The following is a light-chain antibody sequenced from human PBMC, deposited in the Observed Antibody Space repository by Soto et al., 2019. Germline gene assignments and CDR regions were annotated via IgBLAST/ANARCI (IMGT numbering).Light chain of an antibody. Sequence: DIQMTQSPSSLSASVGDRVTITCRASQSISSYLNWYQQKPGKAPKLLIYAASSLQSGVPSRFSGSGSGTDFTLTISSLQPEDFATYYCQQSYSSPQAWTFGQGPKVEIK. CDR3: QQSYSSPQAWT. J-gene: IGKJ1*01. V-gene: IGKV1-39*01. CDR2: AAS. CDR1: QSISSY.